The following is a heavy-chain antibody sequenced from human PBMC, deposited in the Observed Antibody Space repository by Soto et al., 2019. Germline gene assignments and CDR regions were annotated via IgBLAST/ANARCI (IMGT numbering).Heavy chain of an antibody. CDR2: IYHSGST. J-gene: IGHJ3*02. V-gene: IGHV4-4*02. CDR3: ARDPMVGWLVPGGGAFDI. Sequence: SETLSLTCAFSVGSISSSNWWSWVRQPPGKGLEWIGEIYHSGSTNYNPSLKSRVTISVDKSKTQFSLKLSSVTAADTAVYYCARDPMVGWLVPGGGAFDILAPGTMAIVS. CDR1: VGSISSSNW. D-gene: IGHD6-19*01.